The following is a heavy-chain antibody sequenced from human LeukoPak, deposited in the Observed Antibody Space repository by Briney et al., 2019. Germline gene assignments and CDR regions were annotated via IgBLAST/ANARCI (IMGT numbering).Heavy chain of an antibody. J-gene: IGHJ6*02. V-gene: IGHV3-23*01. CDR2: ISDSGKNT. CDR1: GFTFNKYA. D-gene: IGHD3-10*01. CDR3: AILSPDVMDV. Sequence: PGASLRLSCAASGFTFNKYAMNWVRQAPGRGLERDSGISDSGKNTDNADSVKGRFTISRDNSKKTLNLQMNSLRAEDTAIYYCAILSPDVMDVWGQGTTVTVSS.